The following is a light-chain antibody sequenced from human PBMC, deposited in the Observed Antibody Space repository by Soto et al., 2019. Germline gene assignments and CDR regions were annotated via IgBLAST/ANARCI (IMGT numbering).Light chain of an antibody. Sequence: QSVLTQPASVSGSPGQSITISCTGTSSDVGAFNFVSWYQQHPGKAPKLIIYEVTTRPSGVSNRFSGSKSGNTASLTISGLQAEDEADFYCNSYTTSSTLVFGTGTKVTVL. V-gene: IGLV2-14*01. CDR1: SSDVGAFNF. CDR2: EVT. J-gene: IGLJ1*01. CDR3: NSYTTSSTLV.